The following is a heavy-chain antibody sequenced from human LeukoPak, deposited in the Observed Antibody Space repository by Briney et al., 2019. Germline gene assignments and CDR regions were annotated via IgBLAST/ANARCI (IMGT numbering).Heavy chain of an antibody. CDR3: ATDGGKHNFDY. CDR2: IILSDGRT. Sequence: GASVKVSCKASGFRFSDYYLHWVRQAPGQGLEWMGRIILSDGRTKYAQRFEGRVSMTRDTSISTAYMELIMQTSDDTAVYYCATDGGKHNFDYWGQGTLVTVSS. CDR1: GFRFSDYY. V-gene: IGHV1-2*06. J-gene: IGHJ4*02. D-gene: IGHD1-26*01.